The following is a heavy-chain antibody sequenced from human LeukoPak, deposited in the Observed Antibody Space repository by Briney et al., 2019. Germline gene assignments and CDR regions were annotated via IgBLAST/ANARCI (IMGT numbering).Heavy chain of an antibody. V-gene: IGHV1-8*01. J-gene: IGHJ5*02. CDR3: VRFLGSSWNWFDP. CDR1: GYTFTSYD. Sequence: GASVKVSCKTSGYTFTSYDINWLRLATGQGLEWMGWMNPNSGNTGYAQRFQGRVTMTRNTSISTAYMELSSLRSEDTAVYYCVRFLGSSWNWFDPWGQGTLVTVSS. D-gene: IGHD3-3*01. CDR2: MNPNSGNT.